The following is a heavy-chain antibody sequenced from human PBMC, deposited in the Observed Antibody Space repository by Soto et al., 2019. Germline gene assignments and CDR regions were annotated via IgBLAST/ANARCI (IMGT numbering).Heavy chain of an antibody. Sequence: ASVKVSCKASGYTFTSYGISWVRQAPGQGLEWMGWISAYNGNTNYAQKLQGRVTMTTDTSTSTAYMELRSLRSDDTAVYYWGRDLRKAHLRFFDGPPPFDYWGQGTRVTVSS. D-gene: IGHD3-9*01. CDR3: GRDLRKAHLRFFDGPPPFDY. J-gene: IGHJ4*02. V-gene: IGHV1-18*01. CDR1: GYTFTSYG. CDR2: ISAYNGNT.